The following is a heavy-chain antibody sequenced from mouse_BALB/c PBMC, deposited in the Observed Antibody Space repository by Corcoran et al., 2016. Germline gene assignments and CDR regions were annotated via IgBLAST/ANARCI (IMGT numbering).Heavy chain of an antibody. CDR3: ARSGLGRYFDV. CDR1: GFSLSTSGMG. CDR2: SYWDDDK. J-gene: IGHJ1*01. V-gene: IGHV8-12*01. Sequence: QVTLKESGPGILQPSQTLSLPCSFSGFSLSTSGMGVSWIRQPSGKGLEWLAHSYWDDDKRYNPSLKSRLTISQGTSRNQVFLKFTSVDTADTATYYCARSGLGRYFDVWGAGTTVTVSS. D-gene: IGHD4-1*01.